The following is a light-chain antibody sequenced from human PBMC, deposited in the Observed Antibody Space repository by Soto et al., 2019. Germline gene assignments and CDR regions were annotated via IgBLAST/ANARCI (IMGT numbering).Light chain of an antibody. CDR2: GAS. CDR3: QQYNNWPRT. V-gene: IGKV3-15*01. J-gene: IGKJ1*01. Sequence: EIVMTQSPATLSVSPGERATLSCRASQSVSSDLAWYHQKPGQAPRLLIYGASTRATGIPARFSGSGSGTEFTLTINRLQSEDFAVYYCQQYNNWPRTFGQGTNVEIK. CDR1: QSVSSD.